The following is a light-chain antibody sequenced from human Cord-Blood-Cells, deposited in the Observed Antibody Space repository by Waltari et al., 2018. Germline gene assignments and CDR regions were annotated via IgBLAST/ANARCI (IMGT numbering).Light chain of an antibody. CDR2: RNN. J-gene: IGLJ1*01. Sequence: QSVLTQPPSASGTPGQRVTSSCSGSSSNIGSNYVYWYQQLPGTAPKLLIYRNNQWPSGVPDRFSGSKSGTSASLAISGLRSEDEADYYCAAWDDSLSGYVFGTGTKVTVL. CDR3: AAWDDSLSGYV. CDR1: SSNIGSNY. V-gene: IGLV1-47*01.